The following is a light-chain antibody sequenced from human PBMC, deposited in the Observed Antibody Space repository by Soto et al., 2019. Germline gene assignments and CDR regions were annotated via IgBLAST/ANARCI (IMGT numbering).Light chain of an antibody. CDR3: QQYSRSPRLT. J-gene: IGKJ4*01. CDR2: GAS. CDR1: QSVTNNY. Sequence: EIVLTQSPGTLSLSPGERATLSCRASQSVTNNYLGWYQQKPGQAPRLLIYGASSRVPGIPDRFSGSGSGIDFTLTISSLVAEDFAVYFCQQYSRSPRLTFGGGTKVEIK. V-gene: IGKV3-20*01.